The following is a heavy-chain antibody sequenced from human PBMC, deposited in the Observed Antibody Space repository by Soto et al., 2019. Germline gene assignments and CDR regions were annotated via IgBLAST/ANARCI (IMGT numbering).Heavy chain of an antibody. CDR3: AKTVVAATNWFDP. Sequence: SETLSLTCTVSGGSISSGGYSWTWIRQLPGEGLEWIGHIHHSGSTYYNPSLKSRLTISLDASKNQFSLNLSSVTVADTALYYCAKTVVAATNWFDPWGQGTLVTVS. CDR1: GGSISSGGYS. J-gene: IGHJ5*02. V-gene: IGHV4-31*03. CDR2: IHHSGST. D-gene: IGHD2-15*01.